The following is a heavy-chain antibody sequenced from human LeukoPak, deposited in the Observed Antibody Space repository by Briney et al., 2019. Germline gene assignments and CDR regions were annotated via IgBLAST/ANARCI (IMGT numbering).Heavy chain of an antibody. CDR3: ARRYSGRYDFDY. CDR1: GYRFTSYW. D-gene: IGHD1-26*01. CDR2: IYPSDSDT. J-gene: IGHJ4*02. V-gene: IGHV5-51*01. Sequence: GESLKISCKGSGYRFTSYWIGWVRQMPGKGLEWMGIIYPSDSDTRDSPSFQGQVTISADKSISTAYLHWSSLKASDSAVYYCARRYSGRYDFDYWGQGTLVTVSS.